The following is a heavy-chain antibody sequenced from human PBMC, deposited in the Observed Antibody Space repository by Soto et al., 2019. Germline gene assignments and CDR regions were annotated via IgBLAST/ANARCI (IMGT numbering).Heavy chain of an antibody. V-gene: IGHV4-4*07. CDR2: IYTSGST. J-gene: IGHJ6*02. D-gene: IGHD5-18*01. CDR1: GGSISSYY. CDR3: ARRPPGNSYGFHAHYGMDV. Sequence: PSETLSLTCTVSGGSISSYYWSWIRQPAGKGLEWIGRIYTSGSTNYNPSLKSRVTMSVDTSKNQFSLKLSSVTAADTAVYYCARRPPGNSYGFHAHYGMDVWGQGTTVTVSS.